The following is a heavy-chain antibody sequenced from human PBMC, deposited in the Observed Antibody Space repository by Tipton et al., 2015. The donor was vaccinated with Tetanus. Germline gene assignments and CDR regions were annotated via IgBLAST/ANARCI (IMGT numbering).Heavy chain of an antibody. CDR1: GFTISSYW. J-gene: IGHJ4*02. D-gene: IGHD7-27*01. Sequence: SLRLSCEASGFTISSYWMHWVRQAPGKGLEWVAVIYTGGSTYYADSVRGRFTISRDNSRDTLYLQMNSLRADDTAVYYCASSPRFRTGRFESWGQGTQVTVSS. CDR2: IYTGGST. V-gene: IGHV3-53*01. CDR3: ASSPRFRTGRFES.